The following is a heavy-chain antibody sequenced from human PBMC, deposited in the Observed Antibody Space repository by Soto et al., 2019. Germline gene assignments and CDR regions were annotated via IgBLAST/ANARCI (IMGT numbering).Heavy chain of an antibody. CDR1: GITFSSYS. CDR3: ARDVLVIPGARQWSHS. CDR2: ISSSSSYI. J-gene: IGHJ5*01. V-gene: IGHV3-21*01. D-gene: IGHD2-2*01. Sequence: PGGSLRLSCAGSGITFSSYSMNWGRQAPGKGLEWVSSISSSSSYIYYADSVKGRFTISRDNAKNSLYLPMNSLRAEDTAVYYCARDVLVIPGARQWSHSWGQGPLVTGSA.